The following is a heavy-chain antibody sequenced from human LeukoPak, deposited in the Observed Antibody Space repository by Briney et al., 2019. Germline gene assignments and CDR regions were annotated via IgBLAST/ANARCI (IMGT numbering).Heavy chain of an antibody. CDR1: GYSISNGYY. J-gene: IGHJ4*02. CDR2: IYNSGST. Sequence: SETLSLTCAVSGYSISNGYYWGWIRQPPGKGLEWIGNIYNSGSTYYNPSLKSRVTISLDTTKNQFSLKLSSETAADTAVYYCARWGYCSGGSCYPLYYFDYWGPGTLVTVSS. D-gene: IGHD2-15*01. CDR3: ARWGYCSGGSCYPLYYFDY. V-gene: IGHV4-38-2*01.